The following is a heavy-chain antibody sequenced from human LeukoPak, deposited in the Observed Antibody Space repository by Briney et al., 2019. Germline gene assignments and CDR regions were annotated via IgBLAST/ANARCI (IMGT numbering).Heavy chain of an antibody. CDR1: GFTFSSYW. D-gene: IGHD3-10*01. J-gene: IGHJ4*02. CDR3: ARSNYYGSGSYMDY. CDR2: IKQDGSEK. V-gene: IGHV3-7*03. Sequence: GGSLRLSCAASGFTFSSYWMSWVRQAPGKGLEWVANIKQDGSEKYYVDSVKGRFTISRDNAKNSLYLQMNSLRAEDMALYYCARSNYYGSGSYMDYWGQGTLVTVSS.